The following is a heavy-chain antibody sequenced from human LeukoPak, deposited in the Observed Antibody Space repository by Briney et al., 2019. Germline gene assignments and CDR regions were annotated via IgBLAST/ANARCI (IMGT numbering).Heavy chain of an antibody. Sequence: ASVKVSCKASGYTFTGYYMHWVRQAPGQGLEWMGWINPNSGGTNYAQKFQGRVTMTRDTSISTAYMELSRLRSDDTAVYYCARIRANYDKAHGYWGQGTLVTVSS. J-gene: IGHJ4*02. CDR3: ARIRANYDKAHGY. CDR1: GYTFTGYY. D-gene: IGHD3-22*01. V-gene: IGHV1-2*02. CDR2: INPNSGGT.